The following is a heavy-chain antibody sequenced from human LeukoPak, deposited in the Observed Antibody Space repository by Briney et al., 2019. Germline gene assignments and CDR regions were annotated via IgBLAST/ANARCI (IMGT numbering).Heavy chain of an antibody. CDR3: ARLTSSWYAYYYYMDV. Sequence: ESGPTLVKPTQTLTLTCTFSGFSLNTSEVGVAWVRQPPGKALEWPALIYWDDNKRYSPSLKSRFTITKDTSNNQVVLTMTNVGPVDTATYYCARLTSSWYAYYYYMDVWGKGTTVTVS. CDR2: IYWDDNK. CDR1: GFSLNTSEVG. D-gene: IGHD6-13*01. J-gene: IGHJ6*03. V-gene: IGHV2-5*02.